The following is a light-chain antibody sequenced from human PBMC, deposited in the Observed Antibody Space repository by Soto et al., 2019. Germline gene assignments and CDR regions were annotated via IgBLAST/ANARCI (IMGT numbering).Light chain of an antibody. CDR1: SSNIGAGYD. Sequence: QSVLTQPPSVSGAPGQRVTISCTGSSSNIGAGYDVHWYQQLPGTAPKLLIYGNSNRPSGVPDRFSGSKSGTSASLAITGLQAEEEADYYCQSYDSSLSVLDVFGPGTKLTVL. CDR2: GNS. J-gene: IGLJ1*01. CDR3: QSYDSSLSVLDV. V-gene: IGLV1-40*01.